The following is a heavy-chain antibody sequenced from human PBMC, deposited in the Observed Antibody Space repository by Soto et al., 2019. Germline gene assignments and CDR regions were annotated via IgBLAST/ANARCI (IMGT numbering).Heavy chain of an antibody. V-gene: IGHV1-24*01. J-gene: IGHJ4*02. D-gene: IGHD1-26*01. CDR1: GYTLTELS. Sequence: GASVKVSCKVSGYTLTELSMHWVRQAPGKGLEWMGGFDPEDGETIYAQKFQGRVTMTEDTSTDTAYMELSSLRSEDTAVYYCATDHRTPGSPWLVGDYWGRGTLVTVSS. CDR2: FDPEDGET. CDR3: ATDHRTPGSPWLVGDY.